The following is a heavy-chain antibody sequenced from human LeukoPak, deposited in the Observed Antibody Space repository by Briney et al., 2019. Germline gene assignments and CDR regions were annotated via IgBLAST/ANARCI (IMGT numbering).Heavy chain of an antibody. D-gene: IGHD5-18*01. CDR2: IYYSGST. CDR3: ARDGGYSYGPTPFDY. V-gene: IGHV4-59*01. Sequence: PSDPLSLTCTVSGGSISSYYWSWIRQPPGKGLEWIGYIYYSGSTNYNPSLKSRVTISVDTSKNQFSLKLSSVTAADTAVYYCARDGGYSYGPTPFDYWGQGTLVTVS. J-gene: IGHJ4*02. CDR1: GGSISSYY.